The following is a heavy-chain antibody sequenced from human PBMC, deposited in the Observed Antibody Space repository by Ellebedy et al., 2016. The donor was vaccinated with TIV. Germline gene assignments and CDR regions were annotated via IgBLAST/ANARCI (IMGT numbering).Heavy chain of an antibody. CDR1: GFTFNSYW. CDR3: ARRNPSGYDPFFDY. D-gene: IGHD5-12*01. J-gene: IGHJ4*02. Sequence: HTGGSLRLSCAASGFTFNSYWMVWVRKAPGKWLVWVSHINVDVSTTTYADSVEGRSTISRDTAKNTLYLHVNSLRVEDTAVYFCARRNPSGYDPFFDYWGQGTLVAVSS. CDR2: INVDVSTT. V-gene: IGHV3-74*01.